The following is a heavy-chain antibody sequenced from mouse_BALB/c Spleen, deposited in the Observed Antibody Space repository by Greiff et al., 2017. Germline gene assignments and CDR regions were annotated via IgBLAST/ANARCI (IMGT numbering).Heavy chain of an antibody. CDR2: IDPANGNT. Sequence: VQLQQSGAELVKPGASVKLSCTASGFNIKDTYMHWVKQRPEQGLVWIGRIDPANGNTKYDPKFQGKATITADTSSNTAYLQLSSLTSEDTAVYYCARVRYYAMDYWGQGTSVTVSS. CDR3: ARVRYYAMDY. CDR1: GFNIKDTY. J-gene: IGHJ4*01. V-gene: IGHV14-3*02.